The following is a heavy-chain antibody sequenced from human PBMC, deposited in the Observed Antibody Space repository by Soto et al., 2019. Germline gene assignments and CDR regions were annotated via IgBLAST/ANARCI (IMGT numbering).Heavy chain of an antibody. CDR1: VYTFTGYY. D-gene: IGHD2-15*01. CDR3: ERSKDINYFDY. J-gene: IGHJ4*02. CDR2: INPNSGGT. Sequence: XSVKVSCKASVYTFTGYYMHWVRQAPGQGLEWMGWINPNSGGTNYAQKFQGRVTMTRDTSISTAYMELSRLRSDDTAVYYCERSKDINYFDYWGQGTLVTVSS. V-gene: IGHV1-2*02.